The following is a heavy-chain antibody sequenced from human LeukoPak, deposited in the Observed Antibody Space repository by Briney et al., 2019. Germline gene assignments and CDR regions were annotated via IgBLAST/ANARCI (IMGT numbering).Heavy chain of an antibody. J-gene: IGHJ6*03. Sequence: RSSETLSLTCTVSGGSISSYYWSWIRQPPGKGLEWIGYIYYSGSTNYNPSLKSRVTISVDTSKNQFSLKLSSVTAADTAVYDCARRLQLWLRGYYYYYMDVWGKGTTVTISS. D-gene: IGHD5-18*01. CDR2: IYYSGST. CDR3: ARRLQLWLRGYYYYYMDV. V-gene: IGHV4-59*12. CDR1: GGSISSYY.